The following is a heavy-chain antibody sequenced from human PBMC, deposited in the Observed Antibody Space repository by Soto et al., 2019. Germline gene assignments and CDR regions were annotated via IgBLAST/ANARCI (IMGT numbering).Heavy chain of an antibody. CDR2: ISYDGINK. Sequence: QVHLVEYGGGVVQPGRSLRLSCAASGFTFSSYAMHWVRRTPGKGLECVALISYDGINKYYADSVKGRFTVSRDNSKSTLYLQMNSLSAEETAVYYCVKDGVSGWSDYFFDYWGQGTLVTVSS. D-gene: IGHD6-19*01. CDR3: VKDGVSGWSDYFFDY. J-gene: IGHJ4*02. V-gene: IGHV3-30*18. CDR1: GFTFSSYA.